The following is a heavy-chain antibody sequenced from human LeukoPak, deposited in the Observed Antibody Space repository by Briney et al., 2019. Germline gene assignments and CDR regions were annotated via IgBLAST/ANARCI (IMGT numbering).Heavy chain of an antibody. CDR2: IYYSGST. Sequence: SETLSLTCTVSGGSVSSGSYYWSWIRQPPGMGLEWIGYIYYSGSTNYNPSLKSRVTISVDTSKNQFSLKLSSVTAADTAVYYCARGARGGNSDYWGQGTLVTVSS. D-gene: IGHD2-15*01. V-gene: IGHV4-61*01. CDR3: ARGARGGNSDY. CDR1: GGSVSSGSYY. J-gene: IGHJ4*02.